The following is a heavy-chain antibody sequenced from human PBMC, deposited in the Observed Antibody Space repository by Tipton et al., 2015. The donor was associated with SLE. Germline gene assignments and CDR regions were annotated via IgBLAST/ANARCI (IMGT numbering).Heavy chain of an antibody. V-gene: IGHV4-34*01. CDR1: GGSSSGYY. Sequence: TLSLTCAVYGGSSSGYYWSWIRQPPGKGLEWIGEINHSGSTNYNPSLKSRVTISVDTSKNQFSLKLSSVTAADTAVYYCARDGKYYYGSGSSGAFDIWGQGTMVTVSS. CDR3: ARDGKYYYGSGSSGAFDI. J-gene: IGHJ3*02. D-gene: IGHD3-10*01. CDR2: INHSGST.